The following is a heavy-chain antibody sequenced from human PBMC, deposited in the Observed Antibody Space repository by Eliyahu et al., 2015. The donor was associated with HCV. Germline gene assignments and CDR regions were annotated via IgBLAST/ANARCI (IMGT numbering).Heavy chain of an antibody. CDR3: ARGSAYYYDSSGYSNDAFDI. D-gene: IGHD3-22*01. CDR2: INHSGST. V-gene: IGHV4-34*01. CDR1: GGSFSGYY. J-gene: IGHJ3*02. Sequence: QVQLQQWGAGLLKPSETLSLTCAVYGGSFSGYYWSWXRQPPGKGLEWIGEINHSGSTNYNPSLKSRVTISVDTSKNQFSLKLSSVTAADTAVYYCARGSAYYYDSSGYSNDAFDIWGQGTMVTVSS.